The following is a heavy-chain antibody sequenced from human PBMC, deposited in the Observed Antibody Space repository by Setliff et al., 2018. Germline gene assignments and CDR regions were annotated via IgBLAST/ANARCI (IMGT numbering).Heavy chain of an antibody. CDR1: GYSISSGYY. V-gene: IGHV4-38-2*01. CDR2: MSHVGGT. Sequence: SETLSLTCAVSGYSISSGYYWGWIRQPPGKGLEWIGTMSHVGGTYYNPSLQSRVTISLDASRNQFSLKLSSVTAADTAVYYCARFEAAGNWYYYYMDVWGKGTTVTVSS. J-gene: IGHJ6*03. CDR3: ARFEAAGNWYYYYMDV. D-gene: IGHD6-13*01.